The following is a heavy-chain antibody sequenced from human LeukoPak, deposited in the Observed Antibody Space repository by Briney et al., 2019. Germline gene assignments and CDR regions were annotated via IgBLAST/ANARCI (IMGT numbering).Heavy chain of an antibody. CDR3: AREEYSSSWQSLDY. Sequence: ASVKVSCKASGYTFTSYDINWVRQAPGQGLEWMGWISAYNGNTNYAQKLQGRVTMTTDTSTSTAYMELRSLRSDDTAVYYCAREEYSSSWQSLDYWGQGTLVTVSS. CDR2: ISAYNGNT. CDR1: GYTFTSYD. V-gene: IGHV1-18*01. D-gene: IGHD6-13*01. J-gene: IGHJ4*02.